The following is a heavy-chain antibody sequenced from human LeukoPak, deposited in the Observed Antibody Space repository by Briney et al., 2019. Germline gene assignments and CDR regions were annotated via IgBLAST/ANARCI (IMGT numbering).Heavy chain of an antibody. CDR1: GFTFSSYA. CDR3: AKAVGSSGYFSRDAFDI. V-gene: IGHV3-23*01. Sequence: GGSLRLSYAPSGFTFSSYAMSWVRQAPGKGLEWVAVIRGGGSGTYYADSVRGRFTISRDNSKNTVYLQMNSLRAEDTAIYYCAKAVGSSGYFSRDAFDIWGQGTMVTVSS. D-gene: IGHD3-22*01. J-gene: IGHJ3*02. CDR2: IRGGGSGT.